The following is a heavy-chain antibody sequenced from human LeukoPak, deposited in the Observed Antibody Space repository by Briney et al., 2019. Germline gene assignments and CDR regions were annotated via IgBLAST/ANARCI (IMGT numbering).Heavy chain of an antibody. Sequence: SETLSLTCTVSGGSISSSSYYWGWIRQPPGKGLEWIGSIYYSGSTYYNPSLKSRVTISVDTSKNQFSLKLGSVTAADTAVYYCARIGPYYYDSSGFDAIDYWGQGTLVTVSS. CDR3: ARIGPYYYDSSGFDAIDY. J-gene: IGHJ4*02. V-gene: IGHV4-39*01. CDR1: GGSISSSSYY. D-gene: IGHD3-22*01. CDR2: IYYSGST.